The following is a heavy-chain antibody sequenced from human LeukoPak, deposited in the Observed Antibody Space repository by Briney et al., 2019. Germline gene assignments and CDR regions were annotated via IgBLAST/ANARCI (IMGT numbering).Heavy chain of an antibody. Sequence: ASETLSLTCTVSGGSISSYYWSWIRQPPGKGLEWIGYIYYSGSTNYNPSLKSRVTISVDTSKNQFSLKLSSVTAADTAVYYCARTTEGYCRGRSCYSYYYYMDVWGKGTTVTVSS. CDR2: IYYSGST. CDR3: ARTTEGYCRGRSCYSYYYYMDV. CDR1: GGSISSYY. D-gene: IGHD2-15*01. V-gene: IGHV4-59*01. J-gene: IGHJ6*03.